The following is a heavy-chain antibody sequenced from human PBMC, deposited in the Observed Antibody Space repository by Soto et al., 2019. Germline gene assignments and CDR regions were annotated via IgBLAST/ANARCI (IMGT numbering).Heavy chain of an antibody. Sequence: QVQLVESGGGLVKPGGSLRLSCAASGFTFSDYYMSWIRQAPGKGLEWVSYSSSSGSTIYYADSVKGRFTISRDNAKKLLYLQMNSLRAVDTGVYYCERGVGGPSWGRYNWFDPWGQGTLVTVSS. CDR1: GFTFSDYY. V-gene: IGHV3-11*01. CDR2: SSSSGSTI. D-gene: IGHD3-16*01. CDR3: ERGVGGPSWGRYNWFDP. J-gene: IGHJ5*02.